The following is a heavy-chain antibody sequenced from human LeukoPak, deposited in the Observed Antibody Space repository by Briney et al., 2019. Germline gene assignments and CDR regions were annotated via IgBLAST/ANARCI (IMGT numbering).Heavy chain of an antibody. J-gene: IGHJ4*02. V-gene: IGHV3-23*01. Sequence: GGSLRLSCAASGFTFSSYAMSWVRQAPGKGLEWVSAISGSGGSTYYADSVKGRFTISRDNSKNTLYLQMNSLRAEDTAVYYCAKDLQPGIAVAGTGLYWGQGTLVTVSS. CDR3: AKDLQPGIAVAGTGLY. CDR1: GFTFSSYA. D-gene: IGHD6-19*01. CDR2: ISGSGGST.